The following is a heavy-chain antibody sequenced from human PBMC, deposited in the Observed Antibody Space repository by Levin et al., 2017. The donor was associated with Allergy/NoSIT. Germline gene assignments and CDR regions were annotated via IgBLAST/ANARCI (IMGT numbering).Heavy chain of an antibody. CDR3: VGMIVDGWALYAFDI. Sequence: SETLSLTCTVSGGSISSGGYYWSWIRQHPGKGLEWIGYIYYSGSTYYNPSLKSRVTISVDTSKNQFSLKLSSVTAADTAVYYCVGMIVDGWALYAFDIWGQGTMVTVSS. J-gene: IGHJ3*02. CDR2: IYYSGST. D-gene: IGHD3-22*01. V-gene: IGHV4-31*03. CDR1: GGSISSGGYY.